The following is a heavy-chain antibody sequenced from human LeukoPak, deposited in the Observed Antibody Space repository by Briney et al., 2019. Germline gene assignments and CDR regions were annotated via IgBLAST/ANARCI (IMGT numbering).Heavy chain of an antibody. CDR2: ISSDGSYK. D-gene: IGHD2-21*02. CDR1: GFTFSSHA. V-gene: IGHV3-30*14. CDR3: ARDRRFKVTAARGFDP. Sequence: PGGSLRLSCAASGFTFSSHALHWVRQAPGKGLEWVAVISSDGSYKYYADSVKGRFTISRDNSKNTLYLQMNSLRAEDTAVYYCARDRRFKVTAARGFDPWGQGTLVTVSS. J-gene: IGHJ5*02.